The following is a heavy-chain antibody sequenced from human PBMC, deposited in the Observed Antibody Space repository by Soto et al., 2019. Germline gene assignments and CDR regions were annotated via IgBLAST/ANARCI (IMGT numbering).Heavy chain of an antibody. CDR1: GYTFTSYG. Sequence: ASVKVSCKASGYTFTSYGISWVRQAPGQGLEWMGWISAYNGNTNYAQKLQGRVTMTTDTSTSTAYMELRSLRSDDTAVYYCARDLIVGATSHWFYPWGQGTLVTVSS. D-gene: IGHD1-26*01. CDR3: ARDLIVGATSHWFYP. CDR2: ISAYNGNT. J-gene: IGHJ5*02. V-gene: IGHV1-18*01.